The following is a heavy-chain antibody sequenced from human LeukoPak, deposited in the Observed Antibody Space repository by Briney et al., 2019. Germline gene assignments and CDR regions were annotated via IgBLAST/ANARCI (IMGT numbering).Heavy chain of an antibody. CDR1: GFTFSSYW. CDR3: ARLNGRGSNTMIIETGGFDY. V-gene: IGHV3-7*03. Sequence: PGGSLRLSCAASGFTFSSYWMSWVRQAPGKGLEWVANIKQDGSEKYYVDSVKGRFTISRDNAKNSLYLQMISLRAEDTAVYYCARLNGRGSNTMIIETGGFDYWGQGTLVTVSS. CDR2: IKQDGSEK. D-gene: IGHD3-22*01. J-gene: IGHJ4*02.